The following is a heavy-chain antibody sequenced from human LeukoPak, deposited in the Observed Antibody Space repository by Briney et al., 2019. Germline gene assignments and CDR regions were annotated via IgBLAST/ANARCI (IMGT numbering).Heavy chain of an antibody. Sequence: GGSLRLSCAASGFTFSSYAMHWVRQAPGKGLEWVAFIRYDGRNKYYADSVKGRFTISRDNSKNTLYLQMNSLRAEDTAVYYCAKDSKRITMIVVVRSYYYNMDVWGKGTTVTISS. D-gene: IGHD3-22*01. CDR2: IRYDGRNK. J-gene: IGHJ6*03. V-gene: IGHV3-30*02. CDR1: GFTFSSYA. CDR3: AKDSKRITMIVVVRSYYYNMDV.